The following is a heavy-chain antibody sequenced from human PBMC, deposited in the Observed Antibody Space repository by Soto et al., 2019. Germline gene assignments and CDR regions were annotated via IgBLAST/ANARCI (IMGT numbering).Heavy chain of an antibody. V-gene: IGHV4-34*02. CDR2: IHPSGDT. J-gene: IGHJ5*02. CDR1: SGSFSTYY. D-gene: IGHD3-16*01. CDR3: SRGRDPHTGGRT. Sequence: QVQLQQWGAGLLKPSETLSLTCAVDSGSFSTYYCSWTRQPPGKGLEWIGEIHPSGDTDYNPSLSNRVTISLDTSKNQFYLKLTSVTAADTAVYFCSRGRDPHTGGRTWGQGTLVTVSS.